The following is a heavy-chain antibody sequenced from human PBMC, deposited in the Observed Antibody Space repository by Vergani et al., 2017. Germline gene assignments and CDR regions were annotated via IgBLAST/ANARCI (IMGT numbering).Heavy chain of an antibody. J-gene: IGHJ4*02. D-gene: IGHD3-3*01. CDR1: GFTFSSYA. CDR3: AKPGYDFWSGQGY. V-gene: IGHV3-23*01. Sequence: EVQLLESGGGLVQPGGSLRPSCAASGFTFSSYAMSWVRQAPGKGLEWVSAISGSGGSTYYADSVKGRFTISRDNSKNTLYLQMNSLRAEDTAVYYCAKPGYDFWSGQGYWGQGTLVTVSS. CDR2: ISGSGGST.